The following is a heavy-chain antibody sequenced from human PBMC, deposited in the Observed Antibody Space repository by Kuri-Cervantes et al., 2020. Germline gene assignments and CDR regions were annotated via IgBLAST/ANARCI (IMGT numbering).Heavy chain of an antibody. J-gene: IGHJ4*02. CDR3: ARDLQDYGDYESAGG. CDR1: GYTFTSYD. D-gene: IGHD4-17*01. Sequence: ASVKVSCKASGYTFTSYDINWVRQATGQGLEWMGWMNPNSGNTGYAQKFQGRVTMTRNTSISTAYMELSSLRSEETAVYYCARDLQDYGDYESAGGWGQGTLVTVSS. CDR2: MNPNSGNT. V-gene: IGHV1-8*01.